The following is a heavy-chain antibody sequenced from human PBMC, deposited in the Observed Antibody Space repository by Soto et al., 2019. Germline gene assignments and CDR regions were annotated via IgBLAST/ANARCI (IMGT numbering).Heavy chain of an antibody. D-gene: IGHD2-21*02. CDR2: LYWDDAQ. CDR3: AHRREECGGDGYAPDAFDS. Sequence: QITLKESGPTLAKPTQTLTLTCTFSGFSLSTRGVGVGWIRQPPGKALEWLALLYWDDAQRYSPSLNSRITFTKDTYKNQVGLTRTTMDPVDTATDYGAHRREECGGDGYAPDAFDSWGQGTMVTVSS. J-gene: IGHJ3*02. CDR1: GFSLSTRGVG. V-gene: IGHV2-5*02.